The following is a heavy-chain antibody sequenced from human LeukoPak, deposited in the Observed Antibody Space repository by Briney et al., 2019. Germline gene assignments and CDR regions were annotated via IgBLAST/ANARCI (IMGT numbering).Heavy chain of an antibody. D-gene: IGHD6-13*01. CDR3: ARVRDSSSWYMRGYFDY. V-gene: IGHV4-59*01. J-gene: IGHJ4*02. Sequence: SGTLSLTCTVSGGSISSYYWSWIRQAPGKGLEWVGYICYGGSTNYNPSLKSRVTISVDTSKNQFSLKLSSVTAADTAVYYCARVRDSSSWYMRGYFDYWGQGTLVTVSS. CDR2: ICYGGST. CDR1: GGSISSYY.